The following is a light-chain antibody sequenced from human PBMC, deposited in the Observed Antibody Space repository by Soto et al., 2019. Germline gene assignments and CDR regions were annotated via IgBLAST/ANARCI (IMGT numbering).Light chain of an antibody. CDR2: AAS. V-gene: IGKV1-39*01. CDR3: QQSYSTPPT. Sequence: DIQMTQSPSSLSASVGDRVTITCGASQNINTYLNCYQQKPGKAPNLVISAASSLQSGVTSRFSGSGSGTDFTLTISSLHPEDFATYYFQQSYSTPPTFGHGTKVDIK. CDR1: QNINTY. J-gene: IGKJ1*01.